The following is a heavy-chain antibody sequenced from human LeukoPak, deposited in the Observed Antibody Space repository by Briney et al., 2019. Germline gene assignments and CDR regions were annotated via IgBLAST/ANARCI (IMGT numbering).Heavy chain of an antibody. D-gene: IGHD5-18*01. CDR2: INPSGGST. CDR1: GYTFTSYY. J-gene: IGHJ5*02. CDR3: ARAQLWLGWFDP. V-gene: IGHV1-46*01. Sequence: GASVQVSCKVSGYTFTSYYMHWVRQAPGQGLEWMGIINPSGGSTSYTQKFQGRVTMTRDTSTSTVYMELSSLRSEDTAVYYCARAQLWLGWFDPWGQGTLVTVSS.